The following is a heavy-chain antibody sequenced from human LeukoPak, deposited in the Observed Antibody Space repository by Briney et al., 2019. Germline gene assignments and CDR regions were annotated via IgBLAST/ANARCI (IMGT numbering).Heavy chain of an antibody. Sequence: GGSLRLSCAASGFTFSSYNMNWVRQAPGKGLEWVSYISTSSSTIYYADSVKGRFTISRDNADNSLCLQMDSLRAEDTAVYYCASVSGDQGMNYYYMDVWGKGTTVTVSS. CDR3: ASVSGDQGMNYYYMDV. CDR1: GFTFSSYN. D-gene: IGHD4-17*01. J-gene: IGHJ6*03. CDR2: ISTSSSTI. V-gene: IGHV3-48*01.